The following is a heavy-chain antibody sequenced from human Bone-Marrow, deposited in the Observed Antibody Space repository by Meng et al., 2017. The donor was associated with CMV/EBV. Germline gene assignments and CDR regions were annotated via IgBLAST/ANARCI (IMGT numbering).Heavy chain of an antibody. Sequence: ASVKVSCKASAYTFTGYYMHWVRQAPGQGLEGMGWLNPNSGGKNYAQKFQGRVTMTRDTSISTAYMELSRLRSDDTDVYYCARGAADIVVVPAYYYGMDVWGQGTTVTVSS. CDR1: AYTFTGYY. V-gene: IGHV1-2*02. J-gene: IGHJ6*02. D-gene: IGHD2-2*01. CDR3: ARGAADIVVVPAYYYGMDV. CDR2: LNPNSGGK.